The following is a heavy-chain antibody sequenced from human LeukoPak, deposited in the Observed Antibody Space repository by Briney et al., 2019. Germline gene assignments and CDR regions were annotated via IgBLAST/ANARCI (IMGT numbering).Heavy chain of an antibody. Sequence: GGSLRLSCAASGFTFSDYYMSWVRQAPGKGLEWVSGINWNGGSTGYADSVKGRFTISRDNAKNSLYLQMSSLRAEDTAVFYCARYYYGSGTSFDPWGQGTLVTVSS. V-gene: IGHV3-20*04. D-gene: IGHD3-10*01. CDR3: ARYYYGSGTSFDP. CDR1: GFTFSDYY. J-gene: IGHJ5*02. CDR2: INWNGGST.